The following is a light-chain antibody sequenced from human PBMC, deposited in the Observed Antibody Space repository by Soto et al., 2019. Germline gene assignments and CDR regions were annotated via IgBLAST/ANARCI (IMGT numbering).Light chain of an antibody. V-gene: IGKV3-20*01. CDR1: QSVSSSY. Sequence: EIVLTQSPGTLSLSPGERANLSCRASQSVSSSYLAWYQQKPGQAPRLLIYGASSRATGIPDRFSGSGSGTDLTLTISRVEPEDFAVYYCQQYGSSPPVTFGQGTRLEIK. CDR2: GAS. CDR3: QQYGSSPPVT. J-gene: IGKJ5*01.